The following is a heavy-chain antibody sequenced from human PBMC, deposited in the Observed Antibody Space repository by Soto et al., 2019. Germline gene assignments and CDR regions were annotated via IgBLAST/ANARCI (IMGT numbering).Heavy chain of an antibody. CDR2: INPHGGST. Sequence: ASVKVPCKAPGDTFTSYYLNWVRQAPGQGLEWMGVINPHGGSTKYAQKFQGRITMTRDTSRSTVYMELSSLRSDDTAIYYCARSSGGNFGIIIEGSNWFDPWGQGTLVTVSS. J-gene: IGHJ5*02. CDR1: GDTFTSYY. CDR3: ARSSGGNFGIIIEGSNWFDP. V-gene: IGHV1-46*01. D-gene: IGHD3-3*01.